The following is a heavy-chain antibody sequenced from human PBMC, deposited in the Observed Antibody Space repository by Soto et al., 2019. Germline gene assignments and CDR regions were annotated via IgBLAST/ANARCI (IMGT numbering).Heavy chain of an antibody. CDR1: GYTFTSYA. V-gene: IGHV1-3*01. CDR2: INAGNGNT. Sequence: ASVKVSCKASGYTFTSYAMHWVRQAPGQRLEWMGWINAGNGNTKYSQNFQGRVTITRDTSASTAYMVLRSLRSDDTAVYYCARATTVETGNYWGQGTLVTVSS. J-gene: IGHJ4*02. CDR3: ARATTVETGNY. D-gene: IGHD4-17*01.